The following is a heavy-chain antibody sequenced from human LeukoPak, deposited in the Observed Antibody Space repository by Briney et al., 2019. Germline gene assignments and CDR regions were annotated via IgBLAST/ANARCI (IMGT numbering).Heavy chain of an antibody. Sequence: ASVKVSCKASGYTFTGYYIYWVRQAPGQGLEWMGIINPSGGSTSYAQKFQGRVTMTRDTSTSTVYMELSSLRSEDTAVYCCARDREITMVREDAFDIWGQGTMVTVSS. CDR2: INPSGGST. D-gene: IGHD3-10*01. V-gene: IGHV1-46*01. CDR3: ARDREITMVREDAFDI. CDR1: GYTFTGYY. J-gene: IGHJ3*02.